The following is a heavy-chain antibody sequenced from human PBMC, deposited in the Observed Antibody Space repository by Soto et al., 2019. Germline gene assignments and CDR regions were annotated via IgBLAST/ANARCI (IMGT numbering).Heavy chain of an antibody. CDR3: AKFYYGDYSYYYGMDV. Sequence: GSLRLSCAASGFTFSSYAMSWVRQAPGKGLEWVSGISGGGGSTYYADSVKGRFTISRDNSKNTLYLQVNSLRAEDTAVYYCAKFYYGDYSYYYGMDVWGQGTTVTVSS. V-gene: IGHV3-23*01. D-gene: IGHD4-17*01. CDR1: GFTFSSYA. J-gene: IGHJ6*02. CDR2: ISGGGGST.